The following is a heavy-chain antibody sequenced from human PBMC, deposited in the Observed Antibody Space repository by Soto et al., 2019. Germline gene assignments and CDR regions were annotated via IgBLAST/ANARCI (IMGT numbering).Heavy chain of an antibody. Sequence: SVKVSCKASGGTFSSYAISWVRQAPGQGLEWMGGIIPIFGTANYAQKFQGRVTITADESTSTAYMELSSLRSEDTAVYYCARDGLGYCTNGVRLKSDYYYYGMDVWGQGTTVTVSS. V-gene: IGHV1-69*13. CDR2: IIPIFGTA. CDR3: ARDGLGYCTNGVRLKSDYYYYGMDV. J-gene: IGHJ6*02. CDR1: GGTFSSYA. D-gene: IGHD2-8*01.